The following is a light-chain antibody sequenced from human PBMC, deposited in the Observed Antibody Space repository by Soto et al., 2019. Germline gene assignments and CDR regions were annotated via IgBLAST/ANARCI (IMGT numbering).Light chain of an antibody. CDR3: QQRSKSIT. CDR2: DAS. CDR1: PSVGSY. V-gene: IGKV3-11*01. Sequence: EIVLTQSPATLSLSPGERATLSCRASPSVGSYLAWYQHKPCRAPRLLINDASNRATGIPARFSGSGSGTNFTLTISSIEPEDFAVYYCQQRSKSITFGQGTRLEI. J-gene: IGKJ5*01.